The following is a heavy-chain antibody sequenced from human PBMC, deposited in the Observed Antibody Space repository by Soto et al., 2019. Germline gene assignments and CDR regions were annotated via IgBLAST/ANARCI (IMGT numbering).Heavy chain of an antibody. CDR1: GGSVSSGRYY. V-gene: IGHV4-61*01. D-gene: IGHD6-19*01. J-gene: IGHJ4*02. CDR3: ARVSGRAVAGDY. CDR2: IYYSGST. Sequence: SETLSLTCTVSGGSVSSGRYYWSWIRQPPGKGLEWIGYIYYSGSTNYNPSLKSRVTISVDTSKNQFSLKLSSVTAADTAVYYCARVSGRAVAGDYWGQGTLVTVSS.